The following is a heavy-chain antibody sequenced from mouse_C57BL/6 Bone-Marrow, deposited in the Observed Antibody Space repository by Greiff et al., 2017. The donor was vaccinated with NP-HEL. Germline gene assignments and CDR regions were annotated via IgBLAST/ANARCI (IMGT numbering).Heavy chain of an antibody. CDR2: FTMYSDAT. D-gene: IGHD1-1*01. V-gene: IGHV1-49*01. CDR3: ARSLLFGYYAMDY. J-gene: IGHJ4*01. Sequence: VVESGAELVRPGSSVKLSCKDSYFAFMASAMHWVKQRPGHGLEWIGSFTMYSDATEYSENFKGKATLIANTSSSTAYMELSSLTSEDSAVYYCARSLLFGYYAMDYWGQGTSVTVSS. CDR1: YFAFMASA.